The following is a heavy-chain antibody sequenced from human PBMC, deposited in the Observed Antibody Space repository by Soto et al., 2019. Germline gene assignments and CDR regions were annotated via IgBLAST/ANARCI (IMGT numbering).Heavy chain of an antibody. J-gene: IGHJ4*02. CDR2: ISASGGNT. CDR1: GFTFGGYA. D-gene: IGHD6-13*01. V-gene: IGHV3-23*01. CDR3: AKHRGLSSSWYYFDY. Sequence: GGSLRLSCATSGFTFGGYAMTWVRQAPWKGLEWVSTISASGGNTYYADSVKGRFTISRDISRHILYQQMNSLRAEDTALYYCAKHRGLSSSWYYFDYWGQGTLVTVSS.